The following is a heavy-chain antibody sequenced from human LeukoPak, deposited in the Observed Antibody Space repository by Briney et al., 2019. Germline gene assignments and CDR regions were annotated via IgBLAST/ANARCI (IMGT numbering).Heavy chain of an antibody. D-gene: IGHD1-26*01. Sequence: PGGSLRLSCAASGFTFSSYAMTWVRQAPGKGLEWVSYISSSGSTIYYADSVKGRFTISRDNAKNSLYLQMNSLRAEDTAVYYCAKGAREWELRVDYFDYWGQGTLVTVSS. CDR3: AKGAREWELRVDYFDY. CDR2: ISSSGSTI. CDR1: GFTFSSYA. V-gene: IGHV3-48*04. J-gene: IGHJ4*02.